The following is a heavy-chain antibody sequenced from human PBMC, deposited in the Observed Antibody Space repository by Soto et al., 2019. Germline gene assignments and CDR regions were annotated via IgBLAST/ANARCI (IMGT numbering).Heavy chain of an antibody. V-gene: IGHV3-30-3*01. D-gene: IGHD3-22*01. J-gene: IGHJ4*02. CDR2: ISYDGSNK. CDR3: ARDSYYDSSGYYEYFDY. CDR1: GFTFSSYA. Sequence: GWSLRLSCAASGFTFSSYAMHWVRQAPGKGLEWVAVISYDGSNKYYADSVKGRFTISRDNSKNTLYLQMNSLRAEDTAVYYCARDSYYDSSGYYEYFDYWGQGTLVTVSS.